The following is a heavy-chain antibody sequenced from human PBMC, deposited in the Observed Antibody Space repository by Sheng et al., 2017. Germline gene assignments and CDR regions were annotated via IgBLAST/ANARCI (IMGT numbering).Heavy chain of an antibody. CDR2: IFWNNDA. V-gene: IGHV2-5*01. D-gene: IGHD3-10*01. CDR3: AHEGYGFDNWYDP. Sequence: QITLKESGPTLVKPTQTLTLTCTFSGISLSSLGVGVAWVRQPPGKALEWLAVIFWNNDARYNPSLRNRLTITKXTSNNQVVLRMTNMDSVDTATYYCAHEGYGFDNWYDPWGQGTLVTVSS. CDR1: GISLSSLGVG. J-gene: IGHJ5*02.